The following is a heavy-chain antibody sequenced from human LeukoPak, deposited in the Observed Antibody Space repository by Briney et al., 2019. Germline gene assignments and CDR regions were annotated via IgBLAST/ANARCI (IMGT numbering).Heavy chain of an antibody. D-gene: IGHD1-26*01. V-gene: IGHV3-21*01. CDR2: ISSGSDYI. J-gene: IGHJ4*02. Sequence: PGGSLRLSCTASGFTFRRYSFIWVRQAPGKGLEWVSTISSGSDYIYYADSVWGRFTISRDNAESSLYLQMNSLRAEDTAVYYCSRDLSLGAPQGFDYWGQGTLVTVSS. CDR3: SRDLSLGAPQGFDY. CDR1: GFTFRRYS.